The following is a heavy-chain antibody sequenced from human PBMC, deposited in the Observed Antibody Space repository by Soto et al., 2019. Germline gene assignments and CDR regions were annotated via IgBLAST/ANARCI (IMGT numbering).Heavy chain of an antibody. CDR1: GGSISSGGYS. V-gene: IGHV4-30-2*01. CDR3: ARLRFGFDA. Sequence: PSETLSLTCAVSGGSISSGGYSWSWIRQPPGKGLEWIGYIYHSGSTYYNPSLKSRVTISVDRSKNQFSLKLSSVTAADTAVYYCARLRFGFDAWGQGTLVTVSS. J-gene: IGHJ5*02. CDR2: IYHSGST. D-gene: IGHD2-21*02.